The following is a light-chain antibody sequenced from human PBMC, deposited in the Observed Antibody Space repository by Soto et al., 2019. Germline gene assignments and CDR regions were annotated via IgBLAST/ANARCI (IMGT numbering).Light chain of an antibody. CDR3: QNFNSAPHT. CDR1: QGISNS. J-gene: IGKJ2*01. Sequence: DIQMTQSPSSLSASVGDRVTVTCRASQGISNSLAWYQQKPGKVPKLLIYAAATLHSGVPSRFSGSGSGTDFTLTINSLQPEDVATYYCQNFNSAPHTFGQGTQLEIK. V-gene: IGKV1-27*01. CDR2: AAA.